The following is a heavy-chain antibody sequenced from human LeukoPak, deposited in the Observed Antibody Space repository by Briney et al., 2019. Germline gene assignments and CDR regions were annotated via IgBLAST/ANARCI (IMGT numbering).Heavy chain of an antibody. Sequence: GGSLRLSCAASGFTFSSYAMSWVRQAPGKGLEWVSAISGSGGSTYYADSVKGRFTISRDNSKNTLYLQMNSLRAEDTALYYCAKAFRAITGTTAFGYWGQGTLVTVSS. CDR3: AKAFRAITGTTAFGY. D-gene: IGHD1/OR15-1a*01. CDR1: GFTFSSYA. V-gene: IGHV3-23*01. J-gene: IGHJ4*02. CDR2: ISGSGGST.